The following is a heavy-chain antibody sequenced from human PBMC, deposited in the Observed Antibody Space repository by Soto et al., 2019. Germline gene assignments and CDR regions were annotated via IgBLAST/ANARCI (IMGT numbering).Heavy chain of an antibody. CDR1: GLTFSNYE. J-gene: IGHJ3*01. V-gene: IGHV3-48*03. CDR3: DTRSGGGGAFDF. CDR2: IGRGGTTT. D-gene: IGHD3-10*01. Sequence: GGSLRLSCAASGLTFSNYEMNWVRQAPGKGLEWVSYIGRGGTTTYYADSLKGRFTISRDNAKNSLYLQMNSLRAEETAVYYCDTRSGGGGAFDFWGQGTMVTVSS.